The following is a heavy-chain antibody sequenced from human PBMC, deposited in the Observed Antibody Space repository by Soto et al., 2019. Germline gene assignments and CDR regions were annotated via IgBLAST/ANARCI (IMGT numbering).Heavy chain of an antibody. V-gene: IGHV4-31*03. CDR1: GGSISSGGYY. CDR3: ASFIVGAPRGGFDY. J-gene: IGHJ4*02. CDR2: INHSGST. D-gene: IGHD1-26*01. Sequence: QVQLQESGPGLAKPSQTLSLTCTVSGGSISSGGYYWSWIRQPPGKGLEWIGEINHSGSTNYNPSLKSRVTISVDTSKNQFSLKLSSVTAADTAVYYCASFIVGAPRGGFDYWGQGTLVTVSS.